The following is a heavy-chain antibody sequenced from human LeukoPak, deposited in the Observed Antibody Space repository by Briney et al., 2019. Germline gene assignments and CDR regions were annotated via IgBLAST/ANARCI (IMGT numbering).Heavy chain of an antibody. Sequence: SETLSLTCTVSGGSISSYYWSWIRQPAGKGLEWIGRIYTSGSTNCNPSLKSRVTMSVDTSKNQFSLKLSSVTAADTAVYYCARDDAYCSSTSSCRENWFDPWGQGTLVTVSS. D-gene: IGHD2-2*01. CDR1: GGSISSYY. V-gene: IGHV4-4*07. J-gene: IGHJ5*02. CDR3: ARDDAYCSSTSSCRENWFDP. CDR2: IYTSGST.